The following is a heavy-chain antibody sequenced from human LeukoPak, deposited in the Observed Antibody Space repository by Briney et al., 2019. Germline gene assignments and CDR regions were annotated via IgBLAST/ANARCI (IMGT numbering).Heavy chain of an antibody. Sequence: QTGGSLRLSCAASGFTFSSYAMHWVRQAPGKGLEWVAVISYDGSNKYYADSVKGRFTISRDNSKNTLYLQMNSLRAEDTAVYYCARDSKGKLSYFDYWGQGTLVTVSS. D-gene: IGHD1-7*01. J-gene: IGHJ4*02. CDR1: GFTFSSYA. CDR3: ARDSKGKLSYFDY. V-gene: IGHV3-30*04. CDR2: ISYDGSNK.